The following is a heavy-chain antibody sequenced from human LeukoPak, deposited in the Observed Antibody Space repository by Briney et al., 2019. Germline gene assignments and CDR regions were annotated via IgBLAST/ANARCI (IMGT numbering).Heavy chain of an antibody. CDR1: GFTFSSFP. V-gene: IGHV3-30-3*01. CDR2: ISYDGGIK. CDR3: ARVIEWFDP. D-gene: IGHD2/OR15-2a*01. J-gene: IGHJ5*02. Sequence: PGMSLRLSCAASGFTFSSFPMHWVCQAPGKGLEWVAMISYDGGIKFYADSVKGRFTISRDKSKSTLYVQMNSLRLEDTAVYYCARVIEWFDPWGQGTLVTVSS.